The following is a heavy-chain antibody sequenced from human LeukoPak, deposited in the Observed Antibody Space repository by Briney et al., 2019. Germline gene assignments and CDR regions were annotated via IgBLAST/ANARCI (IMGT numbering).Heavy chain of an antibody. J-gene: IGHJ5*02. Sequence: ASVKVSCKASGYTFTGYYMHWVRQAPGQGLEWMGWINPNSGGTNYAQKFQGRVTMTRDTSISTAYMELSRLRSDDTAVYYCARDRVGMDTGMVTWGQGTLVTVSS. CDR1: GYTFTGYY. V-gene: IGHV1-2*02. CDR2: INPNSGGT. CDR3: ARDRVGMDTGMVT. D-gene: IGHD5-18*01.